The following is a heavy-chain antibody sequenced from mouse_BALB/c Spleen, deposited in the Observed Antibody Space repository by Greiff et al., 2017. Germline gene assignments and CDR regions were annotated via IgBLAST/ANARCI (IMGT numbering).Heavy chain of an antibody. CDR3: ARYGRSSPYFDY. D-gene: IGHD1-1*01. CDR2: ISYSGST. V-gene: IGHV3-8*02. J-gene: IGHJ2*01. Sequence: EVKLMESGPSLVKPSQTLSLTCSVTGDSITSGYWNWIRKFPGNKLEYMGYISYSGSTYYNPSLKSRISITRDTSKNQYYLQLNSVTTEDTATYYCARYGRSSPYFDYWGQGTTPTVSS. CDR1: GDSITSGY.